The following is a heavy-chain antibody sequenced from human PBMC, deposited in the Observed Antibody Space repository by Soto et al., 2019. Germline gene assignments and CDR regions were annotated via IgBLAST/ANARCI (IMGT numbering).Heavy chain of an antibody. CDR3: ASPDHIVGATGYFQH. CDR1: GGTFSSYA. D-gene: IGHD1-26*01. V-gene: IGHV1-69*01. CDR2: IIPIFGTA. Sequence: QVQLVQSGAEVKKPGSSVKVSCRASGGTFSSYAISWVRQAPGQGLEWMGGIIPIFGTANYAQKFQGRVTITADESTSTAYMELSSLRSEDTAVYYCASPDHIVGATGYFQHWGQGTLVTVSS. J-gene: IGHJ1*01.